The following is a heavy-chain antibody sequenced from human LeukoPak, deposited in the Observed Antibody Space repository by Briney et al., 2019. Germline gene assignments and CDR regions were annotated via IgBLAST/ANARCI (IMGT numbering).Heavy chain of an antibody. CDR1: GYTFTIYD. Sequence: ASVKVSCKASGYTFTIYDINWVRQATRQGLEWMGWMNPNSGNTGYAQKFQGRVTMTRNTSISTAYMGLSGLRSEDTAVYYCARGAPGSYCSGGSCPYFDYWGQGTLVTVSS. CDR3: ARGAPGSYCSGGSCPYFDY. V-gene: IGHV1-8*01. CDR2: MNPNSGNT. J-gene: IGHJ4*02. D-gene: IGHD2-15*01.